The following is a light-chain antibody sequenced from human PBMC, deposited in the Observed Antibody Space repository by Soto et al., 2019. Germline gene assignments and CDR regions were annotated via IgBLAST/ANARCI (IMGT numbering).Light chain of an antibody. CDR3: QPYNNWPRT. J-gene: IGKJ1*01. CDR2: VAS. V-gene: IGKV3-15*01. CDR1: QSVSSN. Sequence: EIVMTQSPATLSVSPGERATLSCRASQSVSSNLAWYQQKPGQAPRLLIYVASTRAAGKPARFSGSGSGTEFTLTISSLQSEDFAVYYCQPYNNWPRTFGQGTKVDIK.